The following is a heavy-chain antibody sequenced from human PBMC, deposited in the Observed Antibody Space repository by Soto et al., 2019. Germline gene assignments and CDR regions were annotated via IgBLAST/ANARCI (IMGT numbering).Heavy chain of an antibody. CDR2: ISRSGSTI. J-gene: IGHJ2*01. D-gene: IGHD2-15*01. V-gene: IGHV3-48*03. Sequence: EVQLVESGEGLVQPGGSLRLSCAASGLTFSSYEMNWVRQAPGKGLEWVSYISRSGSTIYYADSVKGRVTISRDNAKNSLYLQMNSLRAEDTAVYYCARDGRIRRPDWYFDLWGRGTLVTVSS. CDR1: GLTFSSYE. CDR3: ARDGRIRRPDWYFDL.